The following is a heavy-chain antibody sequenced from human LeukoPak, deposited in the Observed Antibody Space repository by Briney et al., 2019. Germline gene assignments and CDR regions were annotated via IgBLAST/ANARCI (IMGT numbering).Heavy chain of an antibody. CDR2: IWYDGSNK. CDR3: ARSRRGATEFDY. CDR1: GFTFSSYG. D-gene: IGHD1-26*01. V-gene: IGHV3-33*01. J-gene: IGHJ4*02. Sequence: TGGSLRLSCAASGFTFSSYGMHWVRQAPGKGLEWVAVIWYDGSNKYYADSVKGRFTISRDNSKNTLYLQMNSLRAEDTAVYYCARSRRGATEFDYWGQGTLVTVSS.